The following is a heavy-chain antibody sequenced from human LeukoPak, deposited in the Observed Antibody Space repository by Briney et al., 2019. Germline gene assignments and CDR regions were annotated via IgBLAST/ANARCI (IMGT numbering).Heavy chain of an antibody. Sequence: ASVKVSCKASGGTFISYAISWVRQAPGQGLEWMGGIIPIFGTANYAQKLQGRVTMTTDTSTSTAYMELRSLRSDDTAVYYCAREDWNYLYWFDPWGQGTLVTVSS. J-gene: IGHJ5*02. D-gene: IGHD1-7*01. V-gene: IGHV1-69*05. CDR2: IIPIFGTA. CDR1: GGTFISYA. CDR3: AREDWNYLYWFDP.